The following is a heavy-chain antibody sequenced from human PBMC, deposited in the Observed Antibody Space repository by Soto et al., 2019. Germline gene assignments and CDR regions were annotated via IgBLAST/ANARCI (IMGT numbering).Heavy chain of an antibody. CDR1: GYTFTSYG. CDR3: XXXXRITXVXXXLSEY. CDR2: ISAYNGNT. D-gene: IGHD3-10*01. Sequence: QVQLVQSGAEVKKPGASVKVSCKASGYTFTSYGISWVRQAPXQGLXXMGWISAYNGNTNYAQKLQGRVTMTTDTSXXXXXXXXXXXXXXXXXXXXXXXXXRITXVXXXLSEYWGQGTLVTVSS. J-gene: IGHJ4*02. V-gene: IGHV1-18*01.